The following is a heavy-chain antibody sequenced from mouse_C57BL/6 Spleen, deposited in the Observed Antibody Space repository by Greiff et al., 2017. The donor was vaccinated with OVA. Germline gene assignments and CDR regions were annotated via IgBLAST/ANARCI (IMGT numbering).Heavy chain of an antibody. CDR1: GYTFTSYG. D-gene: IGHD1-1*01. Sequence: QVQLQQSGAELARPGASVKLSCKASGYTFTSYGISWVKQRTGQGLEWIGEIYPRSGNTYYNEKFKGKATLTADKSYSTAYMELRSLTSEDSAVYFCARHGSSYWYFDVWGTGTTVTVSS. J-gene: IGHJ1*03. CDR2: IYPRSGNT. V-gene: IGHV1-81*01. CDR3: ARHGSSYWYFDV.